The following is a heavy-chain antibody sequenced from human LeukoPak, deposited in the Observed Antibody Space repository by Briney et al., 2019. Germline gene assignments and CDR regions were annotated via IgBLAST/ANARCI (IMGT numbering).Heavy chain of an antibody. J-gene: IGHJ3*02. V-gene: IGHV4-30-4*01. D-gene: IGHD3-22*01. CDR2: IYYSGST. CDR3: ARAPGSSGYPVWSQLNDAFDI. Sequence: PSETLSLTCTVSGGSISSGDYYWSWIRQPPGKGLEWIGCIYYSGSTYYNPSLKSRVTISVDTSKNQFSLKLSSVTAADTAVYYCARAPGSSGYPVWSQLNDAFDIWGQGTMVTVSS. CDR1: GGSISSGDYY.